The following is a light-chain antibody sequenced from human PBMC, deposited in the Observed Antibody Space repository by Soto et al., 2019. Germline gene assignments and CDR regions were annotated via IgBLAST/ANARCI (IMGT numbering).Light chain of an antibody. V-gene: IGLV2-23*01. Sequence: QSVLTQPASVSGSPGQSITISCTGTSGDIGTYYLVSWYQQHPGRAPKLIIFEGNKRPSGVSNRFSASKSGNTASLAISGLQVEDEADYHCCSYAGRSTVICGGGTKLTVL. CDR1: SGDIGTYYL. CDR2: EGN. J-gene: IGLJ2*01. CDR3: CSYAGRSTVI.